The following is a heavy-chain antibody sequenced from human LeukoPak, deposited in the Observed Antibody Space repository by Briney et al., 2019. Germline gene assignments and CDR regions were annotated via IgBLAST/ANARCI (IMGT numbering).Heavy chain of an antibody. CDR2: INSDGSTT. D-gene: IGHD5-18*01. CDR3: ARGGITSMDGC. V-gene: IGHV3-74*01. CDR1: GFNFSSYW. Sequence: GGSLRLSCAASGFNFSSYWMHWVRQAPGKGLVWVSRINSDGSTTSYADSVKGRFTISRDNAKKTLYLQMDSLRAEDTAVYYCARGGITSMDGCWGQGTLVTVSS. J-gene: IGHJ4*02.